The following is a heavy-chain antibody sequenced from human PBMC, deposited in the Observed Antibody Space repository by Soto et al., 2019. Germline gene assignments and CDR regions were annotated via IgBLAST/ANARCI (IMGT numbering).Heavy chain of an antibody. D-gene: IGHD3-10*01. CDR3: ARARARGVIIHTWFDP. Sequence: QVQLVQSGAEVKKPGASVKVSCKASAYTFTSYAMHWVRQAPGQRLEWMGWINAGNGNTKYSQEFQGRVTITRDTSASTAYMDLSSLRPEDTAVYHCARARARGVIIHTWFDPWGQGTLVTVSS. CDR1: AYTFTSYA. V-gene: IGHV1-3*01. J-gene: IGHJ5*02. CDR2: INAGNGNT.